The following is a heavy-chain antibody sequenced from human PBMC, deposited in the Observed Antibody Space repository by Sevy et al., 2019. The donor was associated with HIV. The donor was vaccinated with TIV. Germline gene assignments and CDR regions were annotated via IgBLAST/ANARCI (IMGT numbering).Heavy chain of an antibody. CDR1: GFTVTNNY. Sequence: GGSLRLSCVASGFTVTNNYISWVRQAPGKGLDWVALSYSDDSKYFADSVRGRFTISRDSLKNTLYLQMNSLRAEDTAVYYCARLHPHIAAARAMDVWGQGTTVTVSS. CDR2: SYSDDSK. CDR3: ARLHPHIAAARAMDV. V-gene: IGHV3-53*01. J-gene: IGHJ6*02. D-gene: IGHD6-13*01.